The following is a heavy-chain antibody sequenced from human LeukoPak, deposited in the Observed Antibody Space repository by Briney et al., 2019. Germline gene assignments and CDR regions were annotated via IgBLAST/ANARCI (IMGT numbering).Heavy chain of an antibody. CDR1: GFTFSDHY. CDR2: TRNKANSYTT. Sequence: PGGSLRLSCAASGFTFSDHYMDWVRRAPGKGLEWVGRTRNKANSYTTEYAASVKGRFTISRDDSKNSLYLQMNSLRAEDTAVYYCARAVIDIVVVPAAINPPYFDYWGQGTLVTVSS. V-gene: IGHV3-72*01. CDR3: ARAVIDIVVVPAAINPPYFDY. J-gene: IGHJ4*02. D-gene: IGHD2-2*02.